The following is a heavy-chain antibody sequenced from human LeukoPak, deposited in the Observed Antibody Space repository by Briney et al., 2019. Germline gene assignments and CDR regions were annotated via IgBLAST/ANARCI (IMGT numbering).Heavy chain of an antibody. J-gene: IGHJ6*02. V-gene: IGHV3-23*01. Sequence: GGSLRLSCAASGFTFSSYAMSWVRQAPGKGLEWVSAISGSGGSTYYAASVKGRFTISRDNSKNTLYLQMNSLRAEDTAVYYCASEGAAPPYYYGMDVWGQGTTVTVSS. CDR2: ISGSGGST. CDR1: GFTFSSYA. CDR3: ASEGAAPPYYYGMDV. D-gene: IGHD1-14*01.